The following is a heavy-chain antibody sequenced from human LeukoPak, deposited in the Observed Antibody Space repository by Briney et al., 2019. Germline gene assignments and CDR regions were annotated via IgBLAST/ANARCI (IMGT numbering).Heavy chain of an antibody. D-gene: IGHD5-18*01. CDR2: IYYSGST. J-gene: IGHJ5*02. CDR1: GGSISSSSYY. Sequence: SETLSLTCTVSGGSISSSSYYWGWIRQPPGKGLEWIGSIYYSGSTYYNPSLKSRVTISVDTSKNQFSLKLSSVTAADTAVYYCARDSGYGYDRFDPWGQGTLVTVSS. CDR3: ARDSGYGYDRFDP. V-gene: IGHV4-39*07.